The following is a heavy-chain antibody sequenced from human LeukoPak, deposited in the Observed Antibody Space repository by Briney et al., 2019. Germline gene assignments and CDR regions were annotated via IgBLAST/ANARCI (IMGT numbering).Heavy chain of an antibody. CDR1: GFTVSSNY. CDR2: IYSGGST. Sequence: PGGSLRLSCAASGFTVSSNYMSWVRQAPGKGLEWVSVIYSGGSTYYADSVKGRFTISRDNSKNTLYLQMNSLRAEDTAVCYCARQVVGYFDYWGQGTLVTVSS. J-gene: IGHJ4*02. V-gene: IGHV3-53*01. CDR3: ARQVVGYFDY. D-gene: IGHD2-2*01.